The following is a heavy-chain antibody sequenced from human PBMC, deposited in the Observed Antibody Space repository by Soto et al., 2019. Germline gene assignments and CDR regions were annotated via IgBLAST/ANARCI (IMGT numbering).Heavy chain of an antibody. CDR3: ATAHKSDYAFDY. CDR2: FDPEDGET. J-gene: IGHJ4*02. D-gene: IGHD4-17*01. V-gene: IGHV1-24*01. Sequence: ASVKVSCKVSGYTLTELSMHWVRQAPGKGLEWMGGFDPEDGETIYAQKFQGRVTMTEDTSTDTAYMELSSLRSEDTAVYYCATAHKSDYAFDYWGQGTLVTVSS. CDR1: GYTLTELS.